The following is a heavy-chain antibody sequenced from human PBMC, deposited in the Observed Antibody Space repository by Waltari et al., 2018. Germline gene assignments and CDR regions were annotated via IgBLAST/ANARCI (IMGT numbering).Heavy chain of an antibody. Sequence: EVQLLESGGGLVHPGGSLRLSCESSGFTPSTFWVHWVRQVPGKGLVWVSRIKSDGSATSYADAVKGRFTISRDNAKNTVNLQMNSLRVEDTAVYHCASDVHSGRYGWFDPWGQGTLVTVSS. CDR2: IKSDGSAT. CDR1: GFTPSTFW. V-gene: IGHV3-74*01. J-gene: IGHJ5*02. D-gene: IGHD1-26*01. CDR3: ASDVHSGRYGWFDP.